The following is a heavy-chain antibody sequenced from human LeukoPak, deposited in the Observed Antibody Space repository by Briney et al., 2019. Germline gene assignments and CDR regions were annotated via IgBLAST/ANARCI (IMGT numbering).Heavy chain of an antibody. CDR3: ASPGGGGWGPLTPDRGAFDY. Sequence: GESLKISCKGSGYSFTSYWIGWVRQMPGKGLEWMGIIYPGDSDTRYSPSFQGQVTISADKSISTAYLQWSSLKASDTAMYYCASPGGGGWGPLTPDRGAFDYWGKGTLVTVSS. V-gene: IGHV5-51*01. CDR2: IYPGDSDT. J-gene: IGHJ4*02. CDR1: GYSFTSYW. D-gene: IGHD6-19*01.